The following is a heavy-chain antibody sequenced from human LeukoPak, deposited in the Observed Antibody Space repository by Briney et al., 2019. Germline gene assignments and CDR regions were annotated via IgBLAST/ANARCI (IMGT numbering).Heavy chain of an antibody. D-gene: IGHD3-22*01. CDR2: ISDSGGRT. CDR3: AKRGVVIRVILVGFHKEAYYFDS. CDR1: GITLSNYG. V-gene: IGHV3-23*01. Sequence: GGSLRLSCAVSGITLSNYGMSWVRQAPGKGLEWVAGISDSGGRTNYADSVKGRFTISRDNPKNTLILQMNSLRPEDTAVYFCAKRGVVIRVILVGFHKEAYYFDSRGQGALVTVSS. J-gene: IGHJ4*02.